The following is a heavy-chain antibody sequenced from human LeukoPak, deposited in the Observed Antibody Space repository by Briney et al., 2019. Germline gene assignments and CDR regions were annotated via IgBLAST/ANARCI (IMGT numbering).Heavy chain of an antibody. Sequence: EPSETLSLTCTVSGDSISSGTFYWGWVRQPPGKGLEWIGSIHYSGNTYYNPSLKSPVTISVDTSKNQFSLNLSSVTAADTAVYYCAGRVGATIGTGMEFWGQGILVTVSS. D-gene: IGHD1-26*01. CDR2: IHYSGNT. V-gene: IGHV4-39*01. J-gene: IGHJ4*02. CDR1: GDSISSGTFY. CDR3: AGRVGATIGTGMEF.